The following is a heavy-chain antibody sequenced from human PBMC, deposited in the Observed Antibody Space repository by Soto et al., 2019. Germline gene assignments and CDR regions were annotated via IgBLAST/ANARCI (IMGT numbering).Heavy chain of an antibody. V-gene: IGHV1-2*02. CDR2: INPNSGGT. CDR1: GYTFTGYY. CDR3: AREVWDYIWGSYRPIYWYFDL. Sequence: ASVKVSCKASGYTFTGYYMHWVRQAPGQGLEWMGWINPNSGGTNYAQKFQGRVTMTTDTSTSTAYMELRSLRSDDTAVYYCAREVWDYIWGSYRPIYWYFDLWGRGTLVTVSS. D-gene: IGHD3-16*02. J-gene: IGHJ2*01.